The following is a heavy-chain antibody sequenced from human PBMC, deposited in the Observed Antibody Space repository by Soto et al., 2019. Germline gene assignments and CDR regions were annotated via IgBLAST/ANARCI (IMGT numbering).Heavy chain of an antibody. CDR1: GYTLTELS. CDR2: FDPEDGET. D-gene: IGHD2-2*01. V-gene: IGHV1-24*01. Sequence: ASVKVSCKVSGYTLTELSMHWVRQAPGKGLEWMGGFDPEDGETIYAQKFQGRVTMTEDTSTDTAYMELSSLRSEDTVVYYCATELPEDNWFDPWGQGTLVTVSS. J-gene: IGHJ5*02. CDR3: ATELPEDNWFDP.